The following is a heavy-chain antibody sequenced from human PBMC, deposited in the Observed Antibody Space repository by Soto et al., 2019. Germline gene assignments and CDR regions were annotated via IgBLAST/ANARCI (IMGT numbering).Heavy chain of an antibody. CDR3: AKDAVSYNGEWDWFDS. Sequence: DVQLLESGGGLVQPGGSLTLSCAASRFIFSDYAMNWVRQAPGKGLEWVSSIGGGNTDRYYADSGKGRFIISRDNSKNTMYLQMNSLRDDDTAVYYWAKDAVSYNGEWDWFDSWGQGTLVTVS. CDR1: RFIFSDYA. J-gene: IGHJ5*01. CDR2: IGGGNTDR. V-gene: IGHV3-23*01. D-gene: IGHD3-10*01.